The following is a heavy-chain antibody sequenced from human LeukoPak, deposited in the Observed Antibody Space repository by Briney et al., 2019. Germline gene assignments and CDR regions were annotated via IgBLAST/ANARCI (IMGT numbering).Heavy chain of an antibody. CDR1: GGTFSSYA. D-gene: IGHD6-6*01. V-gene: IGHV1-69*13. Sequence: GASVKVSCKASGGTFSSYAISLVRQAPGQALEWMGGIIAIFGTANYAQKFQGRVTITADESTSTAYMELSSLRSEDTAVYYCARASIAARYYYYYGMDVWGQGTTVTVSS. CDR2: IIAIFGTA. J-gene: IGHJ6*02. CDR3: ARASIAARYYYYYGMDV.